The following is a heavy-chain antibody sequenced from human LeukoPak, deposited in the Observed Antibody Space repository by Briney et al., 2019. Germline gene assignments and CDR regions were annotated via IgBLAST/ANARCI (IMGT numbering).Heavy chain of an antibody. Sequence: SQTLSLNCAVSGGSSSSGGYSWRWIRQPPGKGLEWIAYIYHSGSTYYNPSLKSRVTISVDRSKNQFSLKLSSVTAADTAVYYCARGGRDFATSFDPWGQGTLVTVSS. CDR1: GGSSSSGGYS. CDR3: ARGGRDFATSFDP. V-gene: IGHV4-30-2*01. J-gene: IGHJ5*02. D-gene: IGHD2-15*01. CDR2: IYHSGST.